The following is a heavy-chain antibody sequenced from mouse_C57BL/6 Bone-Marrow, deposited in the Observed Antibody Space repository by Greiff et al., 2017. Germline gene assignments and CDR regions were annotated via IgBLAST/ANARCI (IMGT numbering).Heavy chain of an antibody. CDR2: IVPENGDT. CDR3: TPSHLSNVGGFAY. V-gene: IGHV14-4*01. D-gene: IGHD1-1*02. J-gene: IGHJ3*01. Sequence: VQLQQSGAELVRPGASVKLSCTASGFNIKDDYMRWVMQRPEQGLVGIGWIVPENGDTEYASKFQGKATITADTSSNPAYLQLSSLTSADTAVYYCTPSHLSNVGGFAYWGQGTLVTVSA. CDR1: GFNIKDDY.